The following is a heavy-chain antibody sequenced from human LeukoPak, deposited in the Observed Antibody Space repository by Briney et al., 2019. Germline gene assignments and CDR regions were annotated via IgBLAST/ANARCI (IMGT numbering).Heavy chain of an antibody. J-gene: IGHJ4*02. V-gene: IGHV4-34*01. D-gene: IGHD6-19*01. Sequence: SETLSLTCAVYGGSFSGYYWSWIRQPPGKGLEWIGEINHRGSTNYNPSLKSRVTISVDTSKNQFSLKLSSVTAADTAVYYCARDLAVANDYWGQGTLVTVSS. CDR3: ARDLAVANDY. CDR2: INHRGST. CDR1: GGSFSGYY.